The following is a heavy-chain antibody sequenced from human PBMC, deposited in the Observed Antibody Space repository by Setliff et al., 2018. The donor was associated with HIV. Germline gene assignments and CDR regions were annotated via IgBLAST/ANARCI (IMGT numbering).Heavy chain of an antibody. CDR2: VHHSGST. CDR1: GYSISTAYY. D-gene: IGHD3-22*01. Sequence: SETLSLTCAVSGYSISTAYYWAWIRQPPGKGLEWIGGVHHSGSTHYNPSLRSRVTISPQTSKNQFSLELTSVTAADTSVYYCARQGAGYYYESREYYTGNGFDFWGQGTLVTVSS. J-gene: IGHJ3*01. CDR3: ARQGAGYYYESREYYTGNGFDF. V-gene: IGHV4-38-2*01.